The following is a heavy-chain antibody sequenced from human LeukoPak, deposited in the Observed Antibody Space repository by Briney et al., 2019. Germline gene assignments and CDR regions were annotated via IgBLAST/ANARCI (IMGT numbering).Heavy chain of an antibody. CDR3: ARGGYSISWYGHGFGI. V-gene: IGHV3-30*04. D-gene: IGHD6-13*01. CDR1: GFTFSNYA. J-gene: IGHJ3*02. Sequence: TGGSLRLSCAASGFTFSNYAIHWVRQAPGKGLEWVTVISPDGSNKYYADSVEGRFTISRDNSKNTLWLQMNSLRPEDTAVYYCARGGYSISWYGHGFGIWGQGTVVTVSS. CDR2: ISPDGSNK.